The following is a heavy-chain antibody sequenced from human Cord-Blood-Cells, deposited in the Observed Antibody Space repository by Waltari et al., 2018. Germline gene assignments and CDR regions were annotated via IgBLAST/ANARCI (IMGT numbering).Heavy chain of an antibody. Sequence: QLQLQESGPGLVKPSETLSLTRTVSGGPIRSSSYYWGWIRQPPGKGLEWIGGIYYSGSPSYNPSLKSRVTISVDTSKNQFSLKLSSVTAADTAVYYCARRGYSSSFDYWGQGTLVTVSS. CDR3: ARRGYSSSFDY. CDR2: IYYSGSP. V-gene: IGHV4-39*01. CDR1: GGPIRSSSYY. D-gene: IGHD6-13*01. J-gene: IGHJ4*02.